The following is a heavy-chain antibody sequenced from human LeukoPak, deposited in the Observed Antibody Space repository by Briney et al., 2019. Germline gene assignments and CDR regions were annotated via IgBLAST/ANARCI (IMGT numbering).Heavy chain of an antibody. CDR2: IYYNGNT. Sequence: SETLSLTCTVSGGSISTYYWSWIRQPPGKGLEWIGYIYYNGNTNYNPSLKSRLTISIDTSKNQFSLKLTSVTAADTAPYHFARFGRPAAFDIWGQGTMVTVSS. CDR1: GGSISTYY. CDR3: ARFGRPAAFDI. J-gene: IGHJ3*02. V-gene: IGHV4-59*08. D-gene: IGHD3-16*01.